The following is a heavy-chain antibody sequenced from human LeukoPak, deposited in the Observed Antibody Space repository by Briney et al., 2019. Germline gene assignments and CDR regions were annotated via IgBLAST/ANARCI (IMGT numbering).Heavy chain of an antibody. V-gene: IGHV3-23*01. CDR2: ITGSGDDT. Sequence: GGSLRLSCAASGFTFNNYAMSWVRQAPGKGLEWVSAITGSGDDTYHADSVKGRFTISRDNSKNTLYLQMNSLRAEDTAVYYCAKDGYSSGWAFDYWGQGTLVTVSS. CDR1: GFTFNNYA. J-gene: IGHJ4*02. CDR3: AKDGYSSGWAFDY. D-gene: IGHD6-19*01.